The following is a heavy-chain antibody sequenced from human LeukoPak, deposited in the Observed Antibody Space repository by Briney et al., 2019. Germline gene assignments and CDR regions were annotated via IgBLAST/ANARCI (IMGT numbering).Heavy chain of an antibody. J-gene: IGHJ5*02. V-gene: IGHV4-59*08. CDR1: GGSISSYY. Sequence: SETLSLTCTVSGGSISSYYWSWIRQPPGKGLEWIGYIYYSGSTNYNPSLKSRVTISVDTSKNQFSRKLSSVTAADTAVYYCARHSIVVVPAATNWFDPWGQGTLVTVSS. CDR3: ARHSIVVVPAATNWFDP. D-gene: IGHD2-2*01. CDR2: IYYSGST.